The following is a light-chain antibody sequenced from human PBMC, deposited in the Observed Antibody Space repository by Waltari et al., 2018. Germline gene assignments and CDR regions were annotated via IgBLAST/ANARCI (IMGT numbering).Light chain of an antibody. J-gene: IGKJ2*01. V-gene: IGKV4-1*01. CDR1: PTVLYNSNNRNY. CDR3: QQYYSSPYT. Sequence: DFVMTQSPASLALALGERATIHCKTRPTVLYNSNNRNYLTWYQQKPGQPPKLLFYWAYTRESGVPDRFSASGSGTDFTLTISRLQPEDVAIYYCQQYYSSPYTFGQGTRLEIK. CDR2: WAY.